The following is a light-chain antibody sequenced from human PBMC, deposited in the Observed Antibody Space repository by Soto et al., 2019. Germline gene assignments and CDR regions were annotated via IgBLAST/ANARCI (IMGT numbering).Light chain of an antibody. Sequence: EIMLTQSPDILSLSPGERATLSCRASQSISKTYVAWHQQRPGQAPKLLISGASGWAIGIPDRFSASGSGTDFSLTISNIDPEDCAIYYCQQFSASPYTFGQGTRLDI. V-gene: IGKV3-20*01. CDR2: GAS. CDR1: QSISKTY. CDR3: QQFSASPYT. J-gene: IGKJ2*01.